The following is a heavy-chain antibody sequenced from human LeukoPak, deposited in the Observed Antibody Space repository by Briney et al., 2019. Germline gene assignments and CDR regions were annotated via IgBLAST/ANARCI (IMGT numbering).Heavy chain of an antibody. Sequence: GGSLRLSCAASGFTFSSYAMHWVRQAPGKGLEWVAVISYDGSNKYYADSVKGRFTISRDNSKNTLYLQMNSLRAEDTAVYYCARDSDRRSDCWGQGTLVTVSS. D-gene: IGHD3-22*01. CDR2: ISYDGSNK. CDR3: ARDSDRRSDC. CDR1: GFTFSSYA. V-gene: IGHV3-30-3*01. J-gene: IGHJ4*02.